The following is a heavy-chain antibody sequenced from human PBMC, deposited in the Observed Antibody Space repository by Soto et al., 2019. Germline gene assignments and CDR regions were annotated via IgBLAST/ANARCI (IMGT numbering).Heavy chain of an antibody. CDR3: ARAIRRGGGFDY. D-gene: IGHD3-10*01. V-gene: IGHV4-59*01. Sequence: QVQLQESGPGLVKPSETLSLTCTVSGGSISSYYWSWIRQPPGKGLEWIGYIYHRGTTNYSPSLKSRVTISADMSKNQFSLKLSPVTAEDTAVYYCARAIRRGGGFDYWGQGTLVTVSS. CDR2: IYHRGTT. J-gene: IGHJ4*02. CDR1: GGSISSYY.